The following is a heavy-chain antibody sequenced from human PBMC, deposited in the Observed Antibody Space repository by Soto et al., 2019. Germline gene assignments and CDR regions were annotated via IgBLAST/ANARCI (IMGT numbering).Heavy chain of an antibody. D-gene: IGHD3-10*01. V-gene: IGHV1-8*01. Sequence: QVQLVQSGAEVKKPGASVKVSCKASGYTFTTYEINWVRQVPGQGLEWMGWMSPSSGNTGYVDQFRGRVTMTSNTSMTTAYIELSCLRSEDTAVYYCARVGGQLFGDHGMDVWGQGTTVTVSS. CDR1: GYTFTTYE. CDR3: ARVGGQLFGDHGMDV. CDR2: MSPSSGNT. J-gene: IGHJ6*02.